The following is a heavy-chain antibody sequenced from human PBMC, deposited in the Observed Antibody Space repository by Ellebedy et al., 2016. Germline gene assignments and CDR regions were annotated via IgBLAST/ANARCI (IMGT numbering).Heavy chain of an antibody. CDR1: SGSFSGHH. CDR2: INHSGST. J-gene: IGHJ6*02. CDR3: TRKRECLNFYFYAMDV. D-gene: IGHD3-10*01. Sequence: SETLSLTCAVDSGSFSGHHWSWIRQPPGKGLEWIGQINHSGSTNYNPSLKSRVTMSIDTSKNQFSLQVNSVTAADTAVYYCTRKRECLNFYFYAMDVWGQGTPVTVSS. V-gene: IGHV4-34*01.